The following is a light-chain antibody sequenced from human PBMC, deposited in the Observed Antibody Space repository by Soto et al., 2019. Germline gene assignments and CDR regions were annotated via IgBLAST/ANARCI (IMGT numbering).Light chain of an antibody. Sequence: QSALTQPASLSGSPGQSITISCTGTSTDIGSYNYVSWYQQHPGKAPKLMIFDVSYRPSGISDRFSDSKSGNTASLTISGLQPEDEADYYCSSYGASSTLFGGGTKVTVL. CDR3: SSYGASSTL. V-gene: IGLV2-14*03. CDR1: STDIGSYNY. CDR2: DVS. J-gene: IGLJ2*01.